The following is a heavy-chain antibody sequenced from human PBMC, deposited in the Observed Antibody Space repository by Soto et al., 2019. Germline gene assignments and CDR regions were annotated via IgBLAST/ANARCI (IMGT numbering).Heavy chain of an antibody. D-gene: IGHD1-1*01. J-gene: IGHJ3*02. CDR2: IDWDDDK. Sequence: SGPTLVKPTQTLTLTCTFSGFSLSTSGMCVSWIRQPPGKALEWLARIDWDDDKYYSTSLKTRLTISKDTSKNQVVLTMTNMDPVDTATYYCARTSACNMERRAFDIWGQGTMVTVSS. CDR3: ARTSACNMERRAFDI. CDR1: GFSLSTSGMC. V-gene: IGHV2-70*11.